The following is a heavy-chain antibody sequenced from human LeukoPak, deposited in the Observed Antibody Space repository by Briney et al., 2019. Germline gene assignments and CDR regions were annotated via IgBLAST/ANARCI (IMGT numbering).Heavy chain of an antibody. D-gene: IGHD6-19*01. CDR3: TRVIVAVPGYFDYFDF. V-gene: IGHV3-7*01. CDR2: INEDGSNK. CDR1: GCRVSNHY. Sequence: PGGSLTLSCLASGCRVSNHYMRWIGQAPGKGLEGVAKINEDGSNKWHLGSVKGRFTVSRDNARNSLYLQMNSLRVEDTAVYYCTRVIVAVPGYFDYFDFWGQGVLVTVSS. J-gene: IGHJ4*02.